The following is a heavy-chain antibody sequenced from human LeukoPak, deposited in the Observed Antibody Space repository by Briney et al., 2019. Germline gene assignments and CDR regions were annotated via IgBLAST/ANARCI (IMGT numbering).Heavy chain of an antibody. J-gene: IGHJ4*02. Sequence: QSGGSLRLSCAASGFTFSTHWMIWVRQAPGKGLEWVANIKQDGSEKYYVDSVKGRFIISRDNAKNSLYLQMNSLRAEDTAVYYCANALGAHYFDSWGQGTLVTVSS. CDR1: GFTFSTHW. D-gene: IGHD1-26*01. CDR2: IKQDGSEK. V-gene: IGHV3-7*05. CDR3: ANALGAHYFDS.